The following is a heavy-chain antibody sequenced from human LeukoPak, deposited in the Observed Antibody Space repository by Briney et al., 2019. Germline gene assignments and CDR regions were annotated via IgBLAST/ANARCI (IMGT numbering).Heavy chain of an antibody. Sequence: GGSLRLSCAASGFTFSTYSMNWVRQAPGKGLEWVSSISSSSSYIYYADSVKGRFTISRDNAKNSLFLQMNSLRAEDTALYYCARDRSTNSYAEYFFDYWSQGTLVTVSS. CDR2: ISSSSSYI. D-gene: IGHD5-18*01. J-gene: IGHJ4*02. CDR3: ARDRSTNSYAEYFFDY. CDR1: GFTFSTYS. V-gene: IGHV3-21*01.